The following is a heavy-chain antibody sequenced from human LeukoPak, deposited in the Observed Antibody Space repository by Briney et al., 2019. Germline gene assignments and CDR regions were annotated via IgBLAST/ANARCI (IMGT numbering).Heavy chain of an antibody. CDR2: ISWNSGSI. J-gene: IGHJ3*02. V-gene: IGHV3-9*01. Sequence: PGGSLRLSCAASGFTFDDYAMHWVRRAPGKGLEWVSGISWNSGSIGYADSVKGRFTISRDNAKNSLYLQMNSLRAEDTALYYCAKGYYDSSGYLDVGDACDIWGQGTMVTVSS. D-gene: IGHD3-22*01. CDR3: AKGYYDSSGYLDVGDACDI. CDR1: GFTFDDYA.